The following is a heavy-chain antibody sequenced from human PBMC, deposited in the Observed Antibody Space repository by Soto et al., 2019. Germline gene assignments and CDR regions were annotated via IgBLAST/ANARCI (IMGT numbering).Heavy chain of an antibody. J-gene: IGHJ4*02. Sequence: GESLKISCKGSGYSFTSYWIGWVRQMPGKGLEWMGIIYPGDSDTKYSPSFQGQVTISADKSITTAYLQWSSLKASDTAMYYCARHPTYYYDSSGYRKHYFDYWGQGTVVTVSS. D-gene: IGHD3-22*01. CDR1: GYSFTSYW. CDR3: ARHPTYYYDSSGYRKHYFDY. V-gene: IGHV5-51*01. CDR2: IYPGDSDT.